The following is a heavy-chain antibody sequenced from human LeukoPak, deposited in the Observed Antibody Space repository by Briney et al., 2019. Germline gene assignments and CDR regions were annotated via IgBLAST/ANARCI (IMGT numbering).Heavy chain of an antibody. CDR3: ARAREESTGNYDAFDI. J-gene: IGHJ3*02. V-gene: IGHV1-2*02. D-gene: IGHD1-1*01. CDR2: IKPDSGDT. CDR1: GYTFTGHH. Sequence: GASVKVSCKASGYTFTGHHMHWVRQAPGQGLEWMGWIKPDSGDTNYAQRVHGRVTMTRDKSITTAYMELSRVRYDDTAVYYCARAREESTGNYDAFDIWGQGTMVTVSS.